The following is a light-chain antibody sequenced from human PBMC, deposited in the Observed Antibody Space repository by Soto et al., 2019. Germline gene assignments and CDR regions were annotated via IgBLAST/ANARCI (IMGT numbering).Light chain of an antibody. Sequence: DIQMTQSPSSLSASVGDRVTITCRASQSISSYLNWYQQKPGQAPKLLIYAASSLQSGVPSRFSGSGSGTAFTLTISSLQPEDFATYYCQQSYSTPITFGQGTRLEIK. CDR1: QSISSY. J-gene: IGKJ5*01. CDR2: AAS. V-gene: IGKV1-39*01. CDR3: QQSYSTPIT.